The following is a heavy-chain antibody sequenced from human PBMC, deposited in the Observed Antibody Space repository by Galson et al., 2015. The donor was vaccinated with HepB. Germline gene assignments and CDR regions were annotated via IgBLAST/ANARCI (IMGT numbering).Heavy chain of an antibody. Sequence: QSGAEVKKPGESLKISCKGSGYSFTSYWIGWVRQMPGKGLEWMGIIYPGDSDTRYSPSFQGQVTISADKSISTAYLQWSSLKASDTAMYYCARQNIPAAIVDYYYMDVWGKGTTATVSS. CDR2: IYPGDSDT. V-gene: IGHV5-51*01. D-gene: IGHD2-2*02. CDR3: ARQNIPAAIVDYYYMDV. CDR1: GYSFTSYW. J-gene: IGHJ6*03.